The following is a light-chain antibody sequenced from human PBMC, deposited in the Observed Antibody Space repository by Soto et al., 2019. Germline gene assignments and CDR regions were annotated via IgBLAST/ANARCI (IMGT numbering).Light chain of an antibody. CDR2: GAS. Sequence: GLTQSPGTLSLSPGERATLSCRASQSFTTQLAWYQQKPGQAHRLIIYGASTRATDIPPRFSGSGSGTDFTLTISRLEPEDFAVYYCQQYGSSPIPFGQGTRLAIK. CDR1: QSFTTQ. CDR3: QQYGSSPIP. J-gene: IGKJ5*01. V-gene: IGKV3-20*01.